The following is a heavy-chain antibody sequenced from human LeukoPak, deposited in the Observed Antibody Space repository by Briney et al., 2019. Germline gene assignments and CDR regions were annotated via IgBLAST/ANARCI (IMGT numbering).Heavy chain of an antibody. D-gene: IGHD6-13*01. CDR1: RGSIRTADYY. CDR3: ARTSSWYAGAWFDS. V-gene: IGHV4-39*01. CDR2: IYFSGTP. J-gene: IGHJ5*01. Sequence: SETLSLTCTVFRGSIRTADYYWAWVPQPPGEGLEWLGSIYFSGTPYFNPSLKSRVAVSIDTSKNQFSLKVTSVNASDTAVYFCARTSSWYAGAWFDSWGQGTLVTVSS.